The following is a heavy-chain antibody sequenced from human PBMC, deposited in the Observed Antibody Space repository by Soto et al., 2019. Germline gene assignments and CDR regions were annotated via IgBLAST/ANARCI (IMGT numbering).Heavy chain of an antibody. J-gene: IGHJ1*01. CDR2: IYYSGST. CDR3: ARVYYDSSGYYYVFQQ. D-gene: IGHD3-22*01. Sequence: PSETLSLTCTVSGGSISSGDYYWSWIRQPPGKGLEWIGYIYYSGSTYYNPSLKSRVTISVDTSKNQFSLKLSSVTAADTAVYYCARVYYDSSGYYYVFQQWGQGTLVTVSS. V-gene: IGHV4-30-4*01. CDR1: GGSISSGDYY.